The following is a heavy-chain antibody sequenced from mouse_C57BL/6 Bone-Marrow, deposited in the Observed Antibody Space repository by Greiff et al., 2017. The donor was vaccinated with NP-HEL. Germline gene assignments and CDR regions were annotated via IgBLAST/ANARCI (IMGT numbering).Heavy chain of an antibody. D-gene: IGHD6-1*01. CDR2: IYPRSGNT. Sequence: VQVVESGAELARPGASVKLSCKASGYTFTSYGISWVKQRTGQGLEWIGEIYPRSGNTYYNEKFKGKATLTADKSSSTAYMELRSLTSEDSAVYFCARRTLTSFDYWGQGTTLTVSS. V-gene: IGHV1-81*01. CDR1: GYTFTSYG. CDR3: ARRTLTSFDY. J-gene: IGHJ2*01.